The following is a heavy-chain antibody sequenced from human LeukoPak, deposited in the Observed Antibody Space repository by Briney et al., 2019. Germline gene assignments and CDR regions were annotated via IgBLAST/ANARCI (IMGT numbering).Heavy chain of an antibody. J-gene: IGHJ4*02. CDR3: ARVWGIAAAGTDY. CDR2: IIPIFGTA. Sequence: SVKVSCKASGGTFSSYAISWVRQAPGQGLEWMGGIIPIFGTANYAQKFQGRVTITADKSTSTAYMELNSLRAEDTAVYYCARVWGIAAAGTDYWGQGTLVTVSS. D-gene: IGHD6-13*01. V-gene: IGHV1-69*06. CDR1: GGTFSSYA.